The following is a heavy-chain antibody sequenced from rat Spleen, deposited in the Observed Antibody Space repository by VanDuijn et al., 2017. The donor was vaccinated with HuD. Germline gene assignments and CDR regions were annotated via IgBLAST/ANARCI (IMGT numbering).Heavy chain of an antibody. CDR1: GFTFSDYY. Sequence: EVQLVESDGGLVQPGRSLKLSCAASGFTFSDYYMAWVRQAPTKGLEWVATISYDGSSTYYRDSVKGRFTISRDNAKSTLYLQMDSLRSEDTATYYCARQSYSGPYYFDYWGQGVMVTVSS. J-gene: IGHJ2*01. V-gene: IGHV5-29*01. D-gene: IGHD1-1*01. CDR3: ARQSYSGPYYFDY. CDR2: ISYDGSST.